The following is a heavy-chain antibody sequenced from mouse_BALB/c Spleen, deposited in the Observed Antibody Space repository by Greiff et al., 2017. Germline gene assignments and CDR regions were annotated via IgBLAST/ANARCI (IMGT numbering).Heavy chain of an antibody. Sequence: EVKLMESGGGLVQPGGSRKLSCAASGFTFSSFGMHWVRQAPEKGLEWVAYISSGSSTIYYADTVKGRFTISRDNPKNTLFLQMTSLRSEDTAMYYCARSRRYAMDYWGQGTSVTGSS. CDR3: ARSRRYAMDY. CDR2: ISSGSSTI. V-gene: IGHV5-17*02. J-gene: IGHJ4*01. CDR1: GFTFSSFG. D-gene: IGHD3-1*01.